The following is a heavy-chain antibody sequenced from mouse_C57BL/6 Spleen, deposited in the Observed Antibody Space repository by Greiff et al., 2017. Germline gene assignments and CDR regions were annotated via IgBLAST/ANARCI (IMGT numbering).Heavy chain of an antibody. CDR3: EREDYCSCSSFAY. D-gene: IGHD1-1*01. CDR2: ISSGSSTI. J-gene: IGHJ3*01. Sequence: EVKLLESGGGLVKPGGSLKLSCAASGFTFSDYGMHWVRQAPEKGLEWVAYISSGSSTIYYADTVKGRFTISRDNATNTLFLQMTMLSSEDTAMYYCEREDYCSCSSFAYWGPGTLVTVSS. V-gene: IGHV5-17*01. CDR1: GFTFSDYG.